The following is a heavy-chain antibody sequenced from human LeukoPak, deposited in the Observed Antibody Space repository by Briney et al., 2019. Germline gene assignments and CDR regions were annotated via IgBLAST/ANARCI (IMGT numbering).Heavy chain of an antibody. CDR1: GFNFSNYG. CDR2: IRSDGTNK. CDR3: AKEDYYDSSGPDAFDI. V-gene: IGHV3-30*02. J-gene: IGHJ3*02. Sequence: PGGSLRLSCAASGFNFSNYGMHWVRQAPGKGLEWVAFIRSDGTNKYYADSVKGRFTISRDNSKNTLYLQMNSLRTEDTAVYYCAKEDYYDSSGPDAFDIWGQGTMVTVSS. D-gene: IGHD3-22*01.